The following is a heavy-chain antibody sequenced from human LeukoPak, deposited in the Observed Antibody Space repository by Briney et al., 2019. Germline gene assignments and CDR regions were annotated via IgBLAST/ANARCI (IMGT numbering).Heavy chain of an antibody. D-gene: IGHD3-3*01. CDR1: GGSFSGNY. V-gene: IGHV4-59*01. CDR2: IYYSGST. CDR3: ASRSSIWSGYQDTLYYFDS. Sequence: SETLSLTCAVYGGSFSGNYWSWIRQPPGKRLEWIGHIYYSGSTNYNPSLKSRVTISVDTSKNQFSLKLSSVTAADTAVYYCASRSSIWSGYQDTLYYFDSWGQGTLVTVSS. J-gene: IGHJ4*02.